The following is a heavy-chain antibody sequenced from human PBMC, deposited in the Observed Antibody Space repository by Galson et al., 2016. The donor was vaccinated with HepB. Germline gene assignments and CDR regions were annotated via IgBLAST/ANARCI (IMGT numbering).Heavy chain of an antibody. V-gene: IGHV3-23*01. CDR3: AKEGTIFGVVPYGMDV. J-gene: IGHJ6*02. CDR2: ISGSGGST. D-gene: IGHD3-3*01. CDR1: RFTFSSYA. Sequence: SLRLSCAASRFTFSSYAMSWVRQAPGKGLEWVSVISGSGGSTYYAASVKGRFTISRDNSKNTLYLQMNSLRAEDTAVYYCAKEGTIFGVVPYGMDVWGQGTKGIVSS.